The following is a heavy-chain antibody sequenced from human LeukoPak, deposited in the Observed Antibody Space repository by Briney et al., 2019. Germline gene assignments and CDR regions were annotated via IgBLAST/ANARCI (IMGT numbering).Heavy chain of an antibody. CDR1: GFTFDNYR. Sequence: GGSLRLSCAASGFTFDNYRMSWVRQAPGKGLEWVSTVNADGGNTYYADSVKGQFTISRDNSKSTLILQMNSLRVEDTALYYCTKRVKYGGTWDHFADWGQGTLVTVSS. D-gene: IGHD1-26*01. CDR2: VNADGGNT. CDR3: TKRVKYGGTWDHFAD. V-gene: IGHV3-23*01. J-gene: IGHJ4*02.